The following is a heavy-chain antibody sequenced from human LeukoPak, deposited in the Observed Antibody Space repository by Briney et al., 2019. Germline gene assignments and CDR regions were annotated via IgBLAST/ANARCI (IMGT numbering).Heavy chain of an antibody. D-gene: IGHD3-10*01. CDR3: ARAKAYGSGAFDY. Sequence: SETLSLTCTVSGVSISSYYWTWIRQPPGKGLEWIGEINHSGSTNYNPSLKSRVTISVDTSKNQFSLKLSSVTAADTAVYYCARAKAYGSGAFDYWGQGTLVTVSS. CDR2: INHSGST. J-gene: IGHJ4*02. V-gene: IGHV4-34*01. CDR1: GVSISSYY.